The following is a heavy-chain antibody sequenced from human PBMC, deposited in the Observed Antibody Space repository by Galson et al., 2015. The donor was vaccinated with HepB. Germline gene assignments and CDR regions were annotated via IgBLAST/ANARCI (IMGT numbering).Heavy chain of an antibody. Sequence: SLRLSCAASGFTFSSYAMSWVRQAPGKGLEWVSAISGSGDSAYYADSVKGRFTFSRDNSKNTLYLQMNSLRAEDTAVYYCATRVVAPTDYFPHWGQGTLVTVSS. J-gene: IGHJ1*01. CDR1: GFTFSSYA. CDR3: ATRVVAPTDYFPH. D-gene: IGHD3-3*01. V-gene: IGHV3-23*01. CDR2: ISGSGDSA.